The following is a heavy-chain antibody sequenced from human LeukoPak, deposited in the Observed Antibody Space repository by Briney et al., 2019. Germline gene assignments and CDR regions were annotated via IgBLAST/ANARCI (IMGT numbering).Heavy chain of an antibody. J-gene: IGHJ4*02. CDR3: ARAVGSH. D-gene: IGHD4-23*01. CDR2: IYSGGST. Sequence: GGSLRLSCAASGFTFSSYSMNWVGQAPGKGLEWVSVIYSGGSTYYADSVKGRFTISRDNSKNTLYLQMNSLRAEDTAVYYCARAVGSHWGQGTLVTVSS. CDR1: GFTFSSYS. V-gene: IGHV3-53*01.